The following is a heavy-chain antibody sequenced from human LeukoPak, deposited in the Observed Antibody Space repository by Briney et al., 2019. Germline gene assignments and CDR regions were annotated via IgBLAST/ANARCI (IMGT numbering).Heavy chain of an antibody. V-gene: IGHV3-48*01. J-gene: IGHJ4*02. D-gene: IGHD3-10*02. Sequence: PGGSLRLSFSAPGFTFSSNSMKWVRQAPGKGLEWVSYISSSSTTILYADSVKGRFTISRDNAKNSLYLQMNSLRAEDTAVYYCARDLFENWGQGTLVTVSS. CDR3: ARDLFEN. CDR2: ISSSSTTI. CDR1: GFTFSSNS.